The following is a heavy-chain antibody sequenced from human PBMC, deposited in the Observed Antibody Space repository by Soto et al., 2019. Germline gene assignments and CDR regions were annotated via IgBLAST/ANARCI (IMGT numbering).Heavy chain of an antibody. V-gene: IGHV1-69*02. D-gene: IGHD3-10*01. CDR1: GDTLNFYT. Sequence: QVQLVQSGAEVKKPGSSVRVSCMASGDTLNFYTISWVRQAPGQGLEWMGRVIPMVAMSSYAQKFQGRVTISADKSTSTVYMDLRSLRSEDTAVYYCATNYGSGSTHFDNWGQGTLVTVSS. J-gene: IGHJ4*02. CDR3: ATNYGSGSTHFDN. CDR2: VIPMVAMS.